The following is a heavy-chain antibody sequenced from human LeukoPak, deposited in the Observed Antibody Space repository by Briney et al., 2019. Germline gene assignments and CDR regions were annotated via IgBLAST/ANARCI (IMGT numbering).Heavy chain of an antibody. CDR3: ARGGLPDAFDI. Sequence: SETLSLTCAVYGGSFSGYYWSWIRQPPGKGLEWIGEINHSGSTNYNPSLKSRVTISVDTSKNQFSLKLSSVTAADTAVYYCARGGLPDAFDIWGQGTMVTVSS. CDR1: GGSFSGYY. D-gene: IGHD3-16*01. CDR2: INHSGST. J-gene: IGHJ3*02. V-gene: IGHV4-34*01.